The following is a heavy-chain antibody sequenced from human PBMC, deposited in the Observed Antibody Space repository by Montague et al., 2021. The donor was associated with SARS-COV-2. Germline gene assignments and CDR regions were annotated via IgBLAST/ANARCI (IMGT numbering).Heavy chain of an antibody. D-gene: IGHD6-19*01. CDR2: IYYSGST. CDR3: ARGSGGMGNAFDI. J-gene: IGHJ3*02. CDR1: GGSISSYY. Sequence: SETLSLTCTVSGGSISSYYWSWIRQPPGKGLEWIGYIYYSGSTNYNSSLKSRVTISVDTSKNQFSLKLSSVTAADTAVYYCARGSGGMGNAFDIWGQGTMVTVSS. V-gene: IGHV4-59*01.